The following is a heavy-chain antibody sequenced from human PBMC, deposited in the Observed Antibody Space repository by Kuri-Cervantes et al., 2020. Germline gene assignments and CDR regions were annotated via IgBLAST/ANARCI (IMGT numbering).Heavy chain of an antibody. J-gene: IGHJ4*02. Sequence: ASVKVSCKTSGYTFISYGITWVRQAPGQGLEWMGWINTGNANTKYSQNFQGRVTITRDSSANTAYMELSSLRSEDTAVYYCARGRELLWFGELLALDYWGQGTLVTVSS. D-gene: IGHD3-10*01. CDR1: GYTFISYG. CDR3: ARGRELLWFGELLALDY. CDR2: INTGNANT. V-gene: IGHV1-3*04.